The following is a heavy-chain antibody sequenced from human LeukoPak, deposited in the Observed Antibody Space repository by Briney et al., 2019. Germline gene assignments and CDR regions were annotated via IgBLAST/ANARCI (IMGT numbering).Heavy chain of an antibody. V-gene: IGHV4-34*01. CDR3: AREVAAAGRNFDY. J-gene: IGHJ4*02. CDR1: GGSFSGYY. Sequence: SETLSLTCAVYGGSFSGYYWSWIRQPPGKGLEWIGEINHSGSTNYNPSLKSRVTISVDTSKNQFSLKLSSVTAADTAVYYCAREVAAAGRNFDYWGQGTLVTVSS. D-gene: IGHD6-13*01. CDR2: INHSGST.